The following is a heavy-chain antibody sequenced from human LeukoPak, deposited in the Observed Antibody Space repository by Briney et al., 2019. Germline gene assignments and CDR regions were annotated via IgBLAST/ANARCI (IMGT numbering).Heavy chain of an antibody. Sequence: PVKVSCKASGGTFSSYAISWVRQAPGQGLEWMGGIIPIFGTANYAQKFQGRVTITTDESTSTAYMELSSLRSEDTAVYYCASAITYYYDSSGYYLLDYWGQGTLVTVSS. CDR2: IIPIFGTA. D-gene: IGHD3-22*01. J-gene: IGHJ4*02. V-gene: IGHV1-69*05. CDR1: GGTFSSYA. CDR3: ASAITYYYDSSGYYLLDY.